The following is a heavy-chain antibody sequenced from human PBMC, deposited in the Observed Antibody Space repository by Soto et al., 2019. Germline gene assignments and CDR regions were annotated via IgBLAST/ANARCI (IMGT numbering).Heavy chain of an antibody. D-gene: IGHD2-21*02. CDR1: RYIFTNYG. CDR2: ITTYNGNT. Sequence: QVQLVQSGVEVREPGASVKVSCKAVRYIFTNYGVSWVRQAPGQGLEWMGWITTYNGNTDYAQKFQGRVTMTTDASTSTDDIELGCLGSDDTAIYYCAIAVTGYGMDVGGKGTTVTVSS. V-gene: IGHV1-18*01. CDR3: AIAVTGYGMDV. J-gene: IGHJ6*04.